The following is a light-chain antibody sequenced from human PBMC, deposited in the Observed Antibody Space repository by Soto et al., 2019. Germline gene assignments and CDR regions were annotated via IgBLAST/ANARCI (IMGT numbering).Light chain of an antibody. J-gene: IGLJ1*01. Sequence: QSVLTQPASVSGSPGQSITISCTGTSSDVGGYNYVSWYQQHPGKAPKLMIYDVSNRPSGVSNRFSGSKSGNTASLTISGLQAEDEADYYCSSYTSSSTFLVFGTGTKVTVL. CDR3: SSYTSSSTFLV. V-gene: IGLV2-14*01. CDR1: SSDVGGYNY. CDR2: DVS.